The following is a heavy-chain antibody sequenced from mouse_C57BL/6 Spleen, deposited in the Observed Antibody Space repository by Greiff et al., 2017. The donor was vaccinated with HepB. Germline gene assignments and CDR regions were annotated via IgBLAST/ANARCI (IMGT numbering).Heavy chain of an antibody. D-gene: IGHD1-1*01. CDR2: ISSGSSTI. Sequence: EVNVVESGGGLVKPGGSLKLSCAASGFTFSDYGMHWVRQAPEKGLEWVAYISSGSSTIYYADTVKGRFTISRDNAKNTLFLQMTSLRSEDTAMYYCARRGITTVVGYFDYWGQGTTLTVSS. CDR3: ARRGITTVVGYFDY. CDR1: GFTFSDYG. V-gene: IGHV5-17*01. J-gene: IGHJ2*01.